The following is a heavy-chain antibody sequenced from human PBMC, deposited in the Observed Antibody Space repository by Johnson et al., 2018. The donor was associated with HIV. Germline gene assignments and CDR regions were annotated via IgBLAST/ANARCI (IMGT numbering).Heavy chain of an antibody. D-gene: IGHD6-13*01. CDR1: GFNFRDYD. V-gene: IGHV3-30*03. J-gene: IGHJ3*02. CDR3: ARAAAAATDAFDI. CDR2: ISYDGSNK. Sequence: QVQLVESGGGLVQPGGSLRLSCAASGFNFRDYDMHWVRQAPGKGLEWVAVISYDGSNKYYADSVKGRFTISRDNSKNTLYLQMNSLRAEDTAVYYCARAAAAATDAFDIWGQGTMVTVSS.